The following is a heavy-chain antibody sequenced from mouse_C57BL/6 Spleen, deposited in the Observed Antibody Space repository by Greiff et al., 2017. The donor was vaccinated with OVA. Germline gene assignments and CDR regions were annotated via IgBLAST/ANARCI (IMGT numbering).Heavy chain of an antibody. CDR1: GYTFTSYW. D-gene: IGHD1-1*01. J-gene: IGHJ2*01. V-gene: IGHV1-52*01. Sequence: VQLQQPGAELVRPGSSVKLSCKASGYTFTSYWLHWVKQRPIQGLEWIGNIDPSDSETHYNQKFKDKATLTVDKSSSTAYMQLSSLTSEDSAVYYCAIEALPVYGRRYYFDYWGQGTTLTVSS. CDR2: IDPSDSET. CDR3: AIEALPVYGRRYYFDY.